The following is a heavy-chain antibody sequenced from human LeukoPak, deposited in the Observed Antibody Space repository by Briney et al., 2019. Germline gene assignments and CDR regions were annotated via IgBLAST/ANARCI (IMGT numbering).Heavy chain of an antibody. J-gene: IGHJ4*02. D-gene: IGHD2-2*01. CDR2: INHSGST. CDR3: ARARGGIVVVIPFDY. CDR1: GGSFSGYY. V-gene: IGHV4-34*01. Sequence: PSETLSLTCAVYGGSFSGYYWSWIRQPPGKGLEWIGEINHSGSTNYNPSLKSRVTISVDTSKNQFSLKLGSVTAADTAVYYCARARGGIVVVIPFDYWGQGTLVTVSS.